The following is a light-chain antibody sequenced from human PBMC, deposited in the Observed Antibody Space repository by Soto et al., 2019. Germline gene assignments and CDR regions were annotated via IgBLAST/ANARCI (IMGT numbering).Light chain of an antibody. CDR1: ESVSTK. Sequence: EIVMTQSPATLSVSPGERATLSCRASESVSTKLVWYQQKPGQPPRVLIYGASTRATGIPARFSGSGSGTEFTLTINSLQSEDFAVYLCQQYDNWPYTFGQGTKLDIK. J-gene: IGKJ2*01. V-gene: IGKV3-15*01. CDR3: QQYDNWPYT. CDR2: GAS.